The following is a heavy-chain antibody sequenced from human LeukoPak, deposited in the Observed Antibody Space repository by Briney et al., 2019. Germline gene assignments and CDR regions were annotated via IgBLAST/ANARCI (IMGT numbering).Heavy chain of an antibody. D-gene: IGHD2-2*01. V-gene: IGHV3-30*02. J-gene: IGHJ6*02. CDR1: GFTFSSYS. CDR2: IRYDGSNK. CDR3: AKDGGSRIYYYYYGMDV. Sequence: PGGSLRLSCAASGFTFSSYSMNWVRQAPGKGLEWVAFIRYDGSNKYYADSVKGRFTISRDNSKNTLYPQMNSLRAEDTAVYYCAKDGGSRIYYYYYGMDVWGQGTTVTVSS.